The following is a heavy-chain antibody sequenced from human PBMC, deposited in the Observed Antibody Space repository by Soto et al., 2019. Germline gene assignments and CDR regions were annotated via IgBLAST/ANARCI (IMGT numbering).Heavy chain of an antibody. CDR2: ISYDGSNK. CDR1: GFTFSSYA. J-gene: IGHJ3*02. Sequence: GGSLRLSCAASGFTFSSYAMHWVRQAPGKGLEWVAVISYDGSNKYYADSVKGRFTISRDNSKNTLYLQMNSLRAEDTAVYYCARHPVQPQGYQLLPEAAFDIWGQGTMVTVSS. V-gene: IGHV3-30-3*01. D-gene: IGHD2-2*01. CDR3: ARHPVQPQGYQLLPEAAFDI.